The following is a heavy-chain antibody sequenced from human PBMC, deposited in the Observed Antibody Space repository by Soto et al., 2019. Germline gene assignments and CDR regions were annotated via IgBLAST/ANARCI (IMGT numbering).Heavy chain of an antibody. CDR3: ARTHTGSYYSVFNY. CDR2: IYRSGTT. D-gene: IGHD1-26*01. Sequence: PXASLSLTCVFRNFCISGGYYWCWIRQSPGKGLEWIASIYRSGTTSYNPSLKSRVTISVDPSKNQFSLMLTAVTAADTAVHYCARTHTGSYYSVFNYWGRGSLVTVS. J-gene: IGHJ4*02. V-gene: IGHV4-38-2*01. CDR1: NFCISGGYY.